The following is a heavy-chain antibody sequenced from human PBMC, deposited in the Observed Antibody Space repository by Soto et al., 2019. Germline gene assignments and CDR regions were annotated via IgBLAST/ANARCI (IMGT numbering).Heavy chain of an antibody. J-gene: IGHJ4*02. V-gene: IGHV3-21*05. CDR1: GFTFSSVS. CDR2: INRTNNSI. Sequence: GGSLRPSCAAYGFTFSSVSMIWVSQAAGKGLEWIAFINRTNNSIKYVHTVKGRFTTSRDKANSLLYLQMNGLRYEDTAVYYCARGTDYPGDNGYYYFDPWGKGALVTVSS. CDR3: ARGTDYPGDNGYYYFDP. D-gene: IGHD3-3*01.